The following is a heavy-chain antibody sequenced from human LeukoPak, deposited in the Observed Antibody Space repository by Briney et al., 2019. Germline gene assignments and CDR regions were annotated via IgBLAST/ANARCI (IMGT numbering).Heavy chain of an antibody. CDR1: GFTFSAYY. D-gene: IGHD3-10*01. Sequence: SPGGSLRLSCAASGFTFSAYYMSWIRQAPGKGLEWVSYISSSSSYTNYADSVKGRFTISRDNSKNTLYLQMNSLRAEDTAVYYCAKEPQTYYYGSGSWPDYFDYWGQGTLVTVSS. CDR2: ISSSSSYT. J-gene: IGHJ4*02. V-gene: IGHV3-11*06. CDR3: AKEPQTYYYGSGSWPDYFDY.